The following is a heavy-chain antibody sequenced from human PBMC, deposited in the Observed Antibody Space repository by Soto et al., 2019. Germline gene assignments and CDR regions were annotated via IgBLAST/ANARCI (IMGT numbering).Heavy chain of an antibody. Sequence: GGSLRLSCAASGFTFSSYWMSWVRQAPGKGLEWVANIKQDGSEKYYVDSVKGRFTISRDNAKNPLYLQMNSLRAEDTAVYYCARDMDCSSTSCYTELYYYYGMDVWGQGTTVTVSS. CDR1: GFTFSSYW. V-gene: IGHV3-7*03. CDR3: ARDMDCSSTSCYTELYYYYGMDV. CDR2: IKQDGSEK. J-gene: IGHJ6*02. D-gene: IGHD2-2*02.